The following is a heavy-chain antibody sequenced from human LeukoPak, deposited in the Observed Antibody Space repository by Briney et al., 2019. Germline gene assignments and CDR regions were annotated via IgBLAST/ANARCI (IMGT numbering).Heavy chain of an antibody. Sequence: GGSLRLSCAASGFTFSSYGMHWVRQAPGKGLEWVAVISYDGSNRYYADSVKGRFTISRDNSKNTLYLQMNSLRAEDTAVYYCAKDDYGDSSGDGAFDIWGQGTMVTVSS. CDR1: GFTFSSYG. V-gene: IGHV3-30*18. CDR3: AKDDYGDSSGDGAFDI. J-gene: IGHJ3*02. D-gene: IGHD4-17*01. CDR2: ISYDGSNR.